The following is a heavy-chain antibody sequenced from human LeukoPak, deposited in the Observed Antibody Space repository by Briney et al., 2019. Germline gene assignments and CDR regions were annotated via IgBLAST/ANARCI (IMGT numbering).Heavy chain of an antibody. D-gene: IGHD4-17*01. CDR2: IWYDGSHL. J-gene: IGHJ4*02. CDR3: ARPSDGHYAQGGYFDY. CDR1: GFTFSDYT. V-gene: IGHV3-33*08. Sequence: GGSLRLSCAASGFTFSDYTMNWVRQAPGRGLEWVSVIWYDGSHLYYADSVMGRFTISRDNSKNTLYLQMNSLRVEDTAVYYCARPSDGHYAQGGYFDYWGQGALVTVSS.